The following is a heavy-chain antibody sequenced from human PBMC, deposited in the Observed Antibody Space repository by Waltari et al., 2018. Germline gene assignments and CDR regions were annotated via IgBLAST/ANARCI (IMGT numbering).Heavy chain of an antibody. Sequence: QVQLQESGPGLVKPSETLSLTCAVSGYSISSGYFWVWIRPPPGEALEWIGTIYHSGSAYSTPALTSRVTISVDTSKNQFSLKLSSVTAADTAVYYCARQGRGFSVYDTYYYDYWGQGILVTVSS. D-gene: IGHD5-12*01. V-gene: IGHV4-38-2*01. CDR3: ARQGRGFSVYDTYYYDY. J-gene: IGHJ4*02. CDR2: IYHSGSA. CDR1: GYSISSGYF.